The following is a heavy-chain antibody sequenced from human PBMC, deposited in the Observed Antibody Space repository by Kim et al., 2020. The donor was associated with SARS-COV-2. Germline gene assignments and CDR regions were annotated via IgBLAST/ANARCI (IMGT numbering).Heavy chain of an antibody. CDR2: IDPSDSYT. CDR1: GYSFTSYW. V-gene: IGHV5-10-1*01. D-gene: IGHD2-2*01. Sequence: GESLKISCKGSGYSFTSYWISWVRQMPGKGLEWMGRIDPSDSYTNYSPSFQGHVTISADKSISTAYLQWSSLKASDTAMYYCARVGKSDIVVVPVNDYWGQGTLVTVSS. CDR3: ARVGKSDIVVVPVNDY. J-gene: IGHJ4*02.